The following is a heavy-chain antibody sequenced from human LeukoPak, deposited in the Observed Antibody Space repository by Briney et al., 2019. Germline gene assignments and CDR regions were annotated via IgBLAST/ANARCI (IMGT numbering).Heavy chain of an antibody. V-gene: IGHV4-34*01. CDR1: GGSFSGYY. CDR3: ARGLSRLRRYYYDSSRADAFDI. J-gene: IGHJ3*02. Sequence: SETLSLTCAVYGGSFSGYYWSWIRQPPGKGLEWIGEINHSGSTNYNPSLKSRVTISVDTSKNQFSLKLSSVTAADTAVYYCARGLSRLRRYYYDSSRADAFDIWGQGTMVTVSS. D-gene: IGHD3-22*01. CDR2: INHSGST.